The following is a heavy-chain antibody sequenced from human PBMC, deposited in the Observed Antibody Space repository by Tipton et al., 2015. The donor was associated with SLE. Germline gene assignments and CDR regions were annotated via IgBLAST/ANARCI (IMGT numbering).Heavy chain of an antibody. J-gene: IGHJ4*02. CDR3: AKDDPGTGTGFDS. CDR2: IYSGGST. D-gene: IGHD1-14*01. CDR1: GFTVSSNY. Sequence: LSLTCAASGFTVSSNYMSWVRQAPGKGLEWVSVIYSGGSTYYADSVKGRFTISRDNSKNTLYLQMNSLRAEDTAVYYCAKDDPGTGTGFDSWGQGTLVTVSS. V-gene: IGHV3-53*01.